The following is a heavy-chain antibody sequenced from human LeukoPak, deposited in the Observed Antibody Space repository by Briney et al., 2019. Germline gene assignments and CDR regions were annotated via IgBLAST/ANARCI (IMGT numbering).Heavy chain of an antibody. CDR2: ISAYNGNT. CDR1: GYTFTSYG. J-gene: IGHJ6*02. CDR3: ARVSGYDSPYYYGMDV. Sequence: ASVKVSCKASGYTFTSYGISWVRQAPGQGLEWMGWISAYNGNTNYAQKLQGRVTMTTDTSTSTAYMELRSLRSDDTAVYYCARVSGYDSPYYYGMDVGGQGTPVTVSS. D-gene: IGHD5-12*01. V-gene: IGHV1-18*01.